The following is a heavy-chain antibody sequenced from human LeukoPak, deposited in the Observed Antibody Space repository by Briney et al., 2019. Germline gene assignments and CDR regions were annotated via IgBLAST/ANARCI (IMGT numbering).Heavy chain of an antibody. D-gene: IGHD6-13*01. CDR1: GFTVSSNY. J-gene: IGHJ3*02. V-gene: IGHV3-66*04. CDR3: ARHSSSWYFAFDI. CDR2: IYSGGST. Sequence: GGSLRLSCAASGFTVSSNYMSWVRQAPGKGLEWVSIIYSGGSTYYADSVKGRFTISRDNSENTLYLQMNSLRAEDTAVYYCARHSSSWYFAFDIWGQGTMVTVSS.